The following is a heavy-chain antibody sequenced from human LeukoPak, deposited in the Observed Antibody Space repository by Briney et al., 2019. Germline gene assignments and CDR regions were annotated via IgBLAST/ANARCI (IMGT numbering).Heavy chain of an antibody. CDR2: IYHSGAT. V-gene: IGHV4-39*01. D-gene: IGHD3-22*01. CDR3: VAARVISIWYFNL. Sequence: SETLSLTCTFSGGSISSGNYYWGWIRQPPGKGLEWIENIYHSGATYYNPSLKSRVTMSADTSKHQFSLKVTSVTAADTALYYCVAARVISIWYFNLWGRGTLLTVSS. CDR1: GGSISSGNYY. J-gene: IGHJ2*01.